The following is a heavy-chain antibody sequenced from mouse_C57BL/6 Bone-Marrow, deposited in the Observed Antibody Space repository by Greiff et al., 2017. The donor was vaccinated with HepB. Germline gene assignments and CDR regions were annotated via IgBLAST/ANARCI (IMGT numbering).Heavy chain of an antibody. CDR3: TREDITTALDY. Sequence: DVMLVESGEGLVKPGGSLKLSCAASGFTFSSYAMSWVRQTPEKRLEWVAYISSGGDYIYYADTVKGRFTISRDNARNTLYLQMSSLKSEDTAMYYCTREDITTALDYWGQGTTLTVSS. J-gene: IGHJ2*01. V-gene: IGHV5-9-1*02. CDR2: ISSGGDYI. D-gene: IGHD1-1*01. CDR1: GFTFSSYA.